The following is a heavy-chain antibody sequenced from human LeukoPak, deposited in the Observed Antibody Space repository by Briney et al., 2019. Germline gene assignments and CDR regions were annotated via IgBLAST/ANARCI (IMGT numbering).Heavy chain of an antibody. V-gene: IGHV3-21*06. J-gene: IGHJ5*02. CDR3: ARAECSGSTCYLRHSWFDP. D-gene: IGHD2-2*01. Sequence: GGSLRLSCAASGFTLSTFDMNWVRQAPGKGLEWVSSISTSSRYIYYRDSVKGRFTISRDDAKNSLYLQMNSLTVEDTAVYYCARAECSGSTCYLRHSWFDPWGQGTLVTVSS. CDR1: GFTLSTFD. CDR2: ISTSSRYI.